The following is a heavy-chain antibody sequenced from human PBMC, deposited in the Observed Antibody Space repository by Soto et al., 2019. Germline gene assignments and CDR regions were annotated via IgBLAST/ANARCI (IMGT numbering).Heavy chain of an antibody. Sequence: EVQLLESGGGLVQPGGSLRLSCAASGFTFSSYAMRWVRQAPVKGLEWVSAISGSGGSTYYADSVKGRFTISRDNSKNTLYLQMNSLSAEDTAVYYCARRGSGGSYDSWGQGTLVTVSS. CDR1: GFTFSSYA. CDR2: ISGSGGST. V-gene: IGHV3-23*01. J-gene: IGHJ5*01. CDR3: ARRGSGGSYDS. D-gene: IGHD1-26*01.